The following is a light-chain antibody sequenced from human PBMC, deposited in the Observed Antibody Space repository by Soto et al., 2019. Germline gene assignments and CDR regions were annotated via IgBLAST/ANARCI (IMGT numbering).Light chain of an antibody. CDR2: RAS. CDR1: QSVSSY. V-gene: IGKV3-15*01. J-gene: IGKJ1*01. CDR3: QQYHNLWT. Sequence: IVLTQSPGTLSLSPGERATLSCRASQSVSSYLAWYQQKPGQAPRLLIYRASTRATGTPARFSGSGSGTEFTLTITSLQSEDFALYYCQQYHNLWTFGQGTKVDIK.